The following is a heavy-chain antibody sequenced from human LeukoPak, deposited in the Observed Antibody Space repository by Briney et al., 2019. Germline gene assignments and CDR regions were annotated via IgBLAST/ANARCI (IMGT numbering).Heavy chain of an antibody. CDR3: STVLGATMVAY. CDR2: ISYSGNT. D-gene: IGHD1-26*01. Sequence: SETLSLTCTVFGGSINSGGYYWNWIRRHPGKGLEWIGYISYSGNTYYNPSLKSRVIISVGTSKNQFSPRLTSVTAADTAVYYCSTVLGATMVAYWGQGTLVTVSS. V-gene: IGHV4-31*03. J-gene: IGHJ4*02. CDR1: GGSINSGGYY.